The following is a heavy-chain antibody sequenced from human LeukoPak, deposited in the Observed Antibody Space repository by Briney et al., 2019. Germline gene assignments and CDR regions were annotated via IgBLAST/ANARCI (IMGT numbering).Heavy chain of an antibody. CDR1: GFTFSSYS. J-gene: IGHJ6*02. Sequence: GGSLRLSCAASGFTFSSYSMNWVRRAPGKGLEWVSSISSSSSYIYYADSVKGRFTISRDNAKNSLYLQMNSLRAEDTAVYYCARSNPPAVHVFYGMDVWGQGTTVTVSS. CDR3: ARSNPPAVHVFYGMDV. D-gene: IGHD3-10*01. V-gene: IGHV3-21*01. CDR2: ISSSSSYI.